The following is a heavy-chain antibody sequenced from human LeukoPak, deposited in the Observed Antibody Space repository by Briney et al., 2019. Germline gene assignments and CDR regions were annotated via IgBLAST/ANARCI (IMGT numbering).Heavy chain of an antibody. J-gene: IGHJ5*02. V-gene: IGHV4-59*07. CDR1: GGSISGYY. CDR3: ARGDPYRGSREDWFDP. Sequence: SDTLSLTCTVSGGSISGYYWSWIRQPPGKGLEWIGYIYYSGSTNYNHSLKSQVTISVDTSKNQFSLKLSSVTAADTAVYYCARGDPYRGSREDWFDPWGQGTLVTVSS. D-gene: IGHD4-23*01. CDR2: IYYSGST.